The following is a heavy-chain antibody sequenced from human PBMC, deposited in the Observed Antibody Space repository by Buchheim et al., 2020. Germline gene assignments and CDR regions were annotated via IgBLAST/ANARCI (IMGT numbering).Heavy chain of an antibody. V-gene: IGHV3-23*01. Sequence: EVQLLESGGGLVQPGGSLRLSCAASGFTFSSYAMSWVRQAPGKGLEWVSAISGSGGSTNYQDSVKGRLTISRDNSKNKLYLQMNSLRAEDTAVYYCAKGLSSSWYVGWFDPWGQGTL. D-gene: IGHD6-13*01. CDR2: ISGSGGST. CDR1: GFTFSSYA. J-gene: IGHJ5*02. CDR3: AKGLSSSWYVGWFDP.